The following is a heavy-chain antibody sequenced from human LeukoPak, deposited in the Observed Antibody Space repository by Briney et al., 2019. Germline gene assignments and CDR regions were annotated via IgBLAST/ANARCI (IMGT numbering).Heavy chain of an antibody. Sequence: SETLSLTCTVSGGSISSYYWSWIRHPPGKGLEWIAYISDIGSINYNPSLKSRVTISLDTSKNQSSLKLSSVTAADTAVYYCAGHHPRNTVDFWGQGTLVTVSS. D-gene: IGHD2/OR15-2a*01. CDR2: ISDIGSI. J-gene: IGHJ4*02. CDR3: AGHHPRNTVDF. V-gene: IGHV4-59*08. CDR1: GGSISSYY.